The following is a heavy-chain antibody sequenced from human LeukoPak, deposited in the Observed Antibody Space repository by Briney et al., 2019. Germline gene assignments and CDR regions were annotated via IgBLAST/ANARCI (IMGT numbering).Heavy chain of an antibody. CDR3: ARGRPGYGDYDY. CDR2: IYRDGDT. CDR1: GFTVSSNY. D-gene: IGHD4-17*01. V-gene: IGHV3-53*01. J-gene: IGHJ4*02. Sequence: GGSLRLSRAASGFTVSSNYMSWVRQAPGKGLEWVSVIYRDGDTDYADSVRGRFTISRDNSKNTLYLQMNSLRAEDTAVYYCARGRPGYGDYDYWGQGTLVTVTS.